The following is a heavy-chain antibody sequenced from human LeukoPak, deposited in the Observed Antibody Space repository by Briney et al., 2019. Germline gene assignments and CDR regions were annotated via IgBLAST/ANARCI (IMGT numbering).Heavy chain of an antibody. J-gene: IGHJ6*02. Sequence: GGSLRLSCAASGFTFSSYSMNWVRQAPGKGLEWVSSISSSSSYIYYADSVKGRFTISRDNAKNSLYLQMNSLGAEDTALYHCARGSGTYSYYYGMDVWGQGTTVTVSS. CDR3: ARGSGTYSYYYGMDV. CDR2: ISSSSSYI. V-gene: IGHV3-21*04. CDR1: GFTFSSYS. D-gene: IGHD1-1*01.